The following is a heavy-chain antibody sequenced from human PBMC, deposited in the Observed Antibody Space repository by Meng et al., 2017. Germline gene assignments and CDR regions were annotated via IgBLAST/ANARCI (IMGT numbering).Heavy chain of an antibody. J-gene: IGHJ4*02. Sequence: SLKISCAASGFTFDDYAMHWVRQAPGKGLEWVSGISWNSGSIGYADSVKGRFTISRDNAKNSLYLQMNSLRAEDTALYYCVKGDTYYYGSGSYLGGYWGQGTLVTVSS. CDR3: VKGDTYYYGSGSYLGGY. D-gene: IGHD3-10*01. CDR1: GFTFDDYA. V-gene: IGHV3-9*01. CDR2: ISWNSGSI.